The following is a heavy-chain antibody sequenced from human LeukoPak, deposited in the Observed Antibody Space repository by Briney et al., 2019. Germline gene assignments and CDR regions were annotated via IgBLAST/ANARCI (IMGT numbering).Heavy chain of an antibody. CDR3: MGGAGWLVDY. Sequence: GGSLRLSCAASGFTFSNYWMNWVRQAPGQGLEWVAIIKQDGSEKFVDSVEGRFTISRDNAKNSLYLQMNRLRVEDTAVYYGMGGAGWLVDYWGQGTLVTVSS. J-gene: IGHJ4*02. V-gene: IGHV3-7*01. D-gene: IGHD2-15*01. CDR1: GFTFSNYW. CDR2: IKQDGSEK.